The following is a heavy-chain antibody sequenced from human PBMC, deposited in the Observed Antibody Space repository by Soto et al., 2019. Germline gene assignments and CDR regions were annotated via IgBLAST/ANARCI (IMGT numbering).Heavy chain of an antibody. D-gene: IGHD1-26*01. Sequence: GGSLRLSCAASGFTFSTYSMHWVRQAPGKGLERVAVLWYDGSNKYYAEAVKGRFTISRDSSENTLYLQMNSLRAEDTAVYYCAKDPRVGAPGLVDYWGQGTLVTVSS. CDR1: GFTFSTYS. CDR3: AKDPRVGAPGLVDY. J-gene: IGHJ4*02. CDR2: LWYDGSNK. V-gene: IGHV3-33*06.